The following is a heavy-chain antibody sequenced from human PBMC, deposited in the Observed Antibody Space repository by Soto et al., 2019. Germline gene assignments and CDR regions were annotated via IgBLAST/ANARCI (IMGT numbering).Heavy chain of an antibody. J-gene: IGHJ3*02. CDR2: IYHSGST. CDR3: ARDRVGKGENLNAFDI. CDR1: SGSISSSNW. D-gene: IGHD1-26*01. V-gene: IGHV4-4*02. Sequence: QVQLQESGPGLVKPSGTLSLTCAVSSGSISSSNWWSWVRQPPGKGLEWIGEIYHSGSTNYNPSRKSRVTISVDKSKNQFSLKLSSVTAADTAVYYCARDRVGKGENLNAFDIWGQGTMVTVSS.